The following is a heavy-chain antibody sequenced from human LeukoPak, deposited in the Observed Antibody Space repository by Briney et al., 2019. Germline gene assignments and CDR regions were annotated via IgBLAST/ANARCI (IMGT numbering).Heavy chain of an antibody. Sequence: GASVKVSCKASGYCFTSYGFNWVRQAPGQGLEWMGWMSAYNGKTNYAHSLQGRVTVTADTSTSTAYMELRSLRSEDTAVYYCARGMGYSYGHPQGAFDIWGQGTMVTVSS. CDR3: ARGMGYSYGHPQGAFDI. D-gene: IGHD5-18*01. V-gene: IGHV1-18*01. CDR2: MSAYNGKT. CDR1: GYCFTSYG. J-gene: IGHJ3*02.